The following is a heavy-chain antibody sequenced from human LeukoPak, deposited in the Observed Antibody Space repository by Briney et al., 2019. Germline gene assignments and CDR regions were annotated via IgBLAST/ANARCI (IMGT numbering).Heavy chain of an antibody. V-gene: IGHV1-24*01. CDR1: GYTLTELS. Sequence: ASVKVSCKVSGYTLTELSMHWVRQAPGKGLEWMGGFDPEDGETIYAQKFQGRVTMTEDTSTDTAYMELSSLRSEDTAVYYCATGYYDSSGYGYFDLWGRGTLVTVSS. D-gene: IGHD3-22*01. J-gene: IGHJ2*01. CDR3: ATGYYDSSGYGYFDL. CDR2: FDPEDGET.